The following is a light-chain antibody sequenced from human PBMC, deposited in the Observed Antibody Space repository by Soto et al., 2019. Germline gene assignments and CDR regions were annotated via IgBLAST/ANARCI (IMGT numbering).Light chain of an antibody. J-gene: IGKJ1*01. Sequence: DIQMTQSPSTLSASVGDRVTITCRASQSISIWLAWYQQKPGKAPNILIYDASTLVSGVPSRFSGSGSGTEFTLTISSLQPDAFATYYGQQYNNYLSWTFGQGTKVEIK. CDR2: DAS. CDR3: QQYNNYLSWT. CDR1: QSISIW. V-gene: IGKV1-5*01.